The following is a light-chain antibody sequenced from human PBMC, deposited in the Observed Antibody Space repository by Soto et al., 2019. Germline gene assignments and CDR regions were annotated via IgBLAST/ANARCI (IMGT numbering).Light chain of an antibody. CDR2: GNS. CDR3: QSYDSSLSGNYV. Sequence: QSVLTQPPSVSGAPGQRVTISCTGSSSNIGAGYDVHWYQQLPGTAPKLLIYGNSNRPSGVPDRFSGSKSGTSASLAITGLHAEDEADYYCQSYDSSLSGNYVFGTGTKLTVL. CDR1: SSNIGAGYD. J-gene: IGLJ1*01. V-gene: IGLV1-40*01.